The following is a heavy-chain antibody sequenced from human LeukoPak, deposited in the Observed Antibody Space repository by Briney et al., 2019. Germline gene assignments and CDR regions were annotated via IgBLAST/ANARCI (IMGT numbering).Heavy chain of an antibody. V-gene: IGHV4-39*01. CDR2: TYYSGST. CDR3: ARFIAAAATPGY. D-gene: IGHD6-13*01. Sequence: PSETLSLTCTVSGGSISSSSYYWGWIRQPPGKGLEWIGSTYYSGSTYYNPSLKSRVTISVDTSKNQFSLKLSSVTAADTAVYYCARFIAAAATPGYWGQGTLVTVSS. J-gene: IGHJ4*02. CDR1: GGSISSSSYY.